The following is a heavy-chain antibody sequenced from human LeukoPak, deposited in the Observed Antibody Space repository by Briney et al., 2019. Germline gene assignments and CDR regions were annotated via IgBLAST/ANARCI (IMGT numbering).Heavy chain of an antibody. D-gene: IGHD3-22*01. CDR3: AKGRRYCESSGSAFGYYFDY. CDR1: GFTFSSYD. J-gene: IGHJ4*02. Sequence: SLRLSCAASGFTFSSYDMHWVRQAPSKGLEWVAVISYDGSYKYYADSVKGRFTISRDNSKNKLSLQMNSLRAEDTAVYYCAKGRRYCESSGSAFGYYFDYWGQGTLVTVSS. CDR2: ISYDGSYK. V-gene: IGHV3-30*18.